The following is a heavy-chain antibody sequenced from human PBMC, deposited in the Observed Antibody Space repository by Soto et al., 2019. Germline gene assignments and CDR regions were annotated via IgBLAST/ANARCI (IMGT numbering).Heavy chain of an antibody. CDR2: IYYSGST. CDR3: ARATYYYDSSGYPSSYWFDP. CDR1: VGSISSYY. V-gene: IGHV4-59*01. Sequence: PSETVCLTCTVSVGSISSYYRSWIRQPPGKGLEWIGYIYYSGSTNYNPSLKSRVTISVDTSKNQFSLKLSSVTAADTAVYYCARATYYYDSSGYPSSYWFDPWGQGTLVTVSS. D-gene: IGHD3-22*01. J-gene: IGHJ5*02.